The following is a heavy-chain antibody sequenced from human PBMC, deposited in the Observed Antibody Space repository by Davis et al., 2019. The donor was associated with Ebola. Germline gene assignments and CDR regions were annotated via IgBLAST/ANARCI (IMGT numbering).Heavy chain of an antibody. CDR1: GFSFTNYA. V-gene: IGHV3-23*01. D-gene: IGHD2-15*01. CDR3: AKCVVVVAANWFDP. Sequence: GESLKISCAASGFSFTNYAMHWVRQAPGKGLEWVSAISGSGGSTYYADSVKGRFSISRDNSKNTLYLQMNSLRAEDTAVYYCAKCVVVVAANWFDPWGQGTLVTVSS. J-gene: IGHJ5*02. CDR2: ISGSGGST.